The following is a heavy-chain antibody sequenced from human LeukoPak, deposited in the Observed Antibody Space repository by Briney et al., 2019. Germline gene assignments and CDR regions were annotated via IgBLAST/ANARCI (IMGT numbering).Heavy chain of an antibody. Sequence: SGTLSLTCAVSGGSISSNNWWSWVRQPPGKGLEWIGEVYHSGSTSYNPSLLSRVTISVDKSKNQFSLEMRSVTAADTAVYYCARVVGSYYFDYWGQGTLVTVSS. CDR1: GGSISSNNW. CDR2: VYHSGST. J-gene: IGHJ4*02. CDR3: ARVVGSYYFDY. D-gene: IGHD1-26*01. V-gene: IGHV4-4*02.